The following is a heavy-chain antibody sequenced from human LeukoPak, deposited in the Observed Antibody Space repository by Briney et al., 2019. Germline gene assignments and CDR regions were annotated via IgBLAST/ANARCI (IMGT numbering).Heavy chain of an antibody. J-gene: IGHJ4*02. D-gene: IGHD2-15*01. V-gene: IGHV4-34*01. CDR1: GGSFSGYY. CDR2: INHSGST. Sequence: SETLSLTCAVYGGSFSGYYWSWIRQPPGKGLEWIGEINHSGSTNYNPSLKSRVTISVDTSKNQFSLKLRSVTAADTAVYYCARASALVAATRGVGVYFDYWGQGNLVAVSS. CDR3: ARASALVAATRGVGVYFDY.